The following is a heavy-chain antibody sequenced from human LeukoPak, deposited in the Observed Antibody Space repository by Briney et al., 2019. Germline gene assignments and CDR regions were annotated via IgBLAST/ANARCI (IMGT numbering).Heavy chain of an antibody. V-gene: IGHV4-39*01. CDR2: IYYSGST. Sequence: SETLSLTCTVSGGSISSSSYYWGWIRQPPGKGLEWIGSIYYSGSTYYNPSLKSQVTISVDTSKNQFSLKLSSVTAADTAVYYCARLGDSSGYYYDYWGQGTLVTVSS. CDR3: ARLGDSSGYYYDY. D-gene: IGHD3-22*01. CDR1: GGSISSSSYY. J-gene: IGHJ4*02.